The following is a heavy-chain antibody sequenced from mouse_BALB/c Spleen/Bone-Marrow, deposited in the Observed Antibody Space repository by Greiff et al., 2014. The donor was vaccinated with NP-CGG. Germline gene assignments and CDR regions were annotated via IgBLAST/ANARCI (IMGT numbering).Heavy chain of an antibody. CDR2: IHPYNDGT. J-gene: IGHJ2*02. CDR1: GYTFTSYV. V-gene: IGHV1-14*01. D-gene: IGHD2-10*02. CDR3: ARRYGNYYFDY. Sequence: EVQRVQSGPELVKPGASVKMSCKASGYTFTSYVMHWVKQKPGQGLEWIGYIHPYNDGTKYNEKFKGMATLTSDKSSSTAYMELSSLTSEDSAVYYCARRYGNYYFDYWCQSTSRTVTS.